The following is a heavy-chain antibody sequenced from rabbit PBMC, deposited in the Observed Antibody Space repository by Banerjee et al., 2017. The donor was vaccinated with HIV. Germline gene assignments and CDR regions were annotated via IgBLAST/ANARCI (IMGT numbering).Heavy chain of an antibody. J-gene: IGHJ4*01. CDR3: ARGPAGYAGYGYPYFNF. V-gene: IGHV1S45*01. D-gene: IGHD7-1*01. CDR1: GFIFSTYS. Sequence: QEQLVESGGGLVQPGGSLKLSCKASGFIFSTYSMSWVRQAPGKGLEWIGCIYTDSGTTYYASWAKGRFTISKTSSTTVTLQMTSLTAADTATYFCARGPAGYAGYGYPYFNFWGPGTLVTVS. CDR2: IYTDSGTT.